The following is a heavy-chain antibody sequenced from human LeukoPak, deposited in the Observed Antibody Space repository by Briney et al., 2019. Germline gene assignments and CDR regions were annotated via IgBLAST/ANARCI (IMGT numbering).Heavy chain of an antibody. D-gene: IGHD4-17*01. V-gene: IGHV3-7*01. Sequence: PGGSLRLSCAASEFTFSGYWMSWVRQAPGKGLEWVANINKDGSERYNVDSVKGRFTISRDNANKSLYLQMNSLRAEDTSVYYCARESKGRSKIDYWGQGTLVTVSS. CDR3: ARESKGRSKIDY. CDR2: INKDGSER. J-gene: IGHJ4*02. CDR1: EFTFSGYW.